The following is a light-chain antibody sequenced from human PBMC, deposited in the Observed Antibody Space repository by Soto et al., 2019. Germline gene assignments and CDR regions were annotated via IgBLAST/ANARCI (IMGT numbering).Light chain of an antibody. CDR2: DAS. V-gene: IGKV1-5*01. J-gene: IGKJ5*01. CDR1: QTVNTW. CDR3: QQRSNWPGIT. Sequence: DIQLTQSPSTLSASVGERVTITCRASQTVNTWLAWYQHKPGKAPKLLIYDASVLETGVPSRFSGFSSGTEFTLTTSSLEPEDFAVYYCQQRSNWPGITFGQGTRLEI.